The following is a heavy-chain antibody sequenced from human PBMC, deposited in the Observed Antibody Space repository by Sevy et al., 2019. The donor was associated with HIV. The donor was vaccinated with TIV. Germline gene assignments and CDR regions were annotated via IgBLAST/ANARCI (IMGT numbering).Heavy chain of an antibody. V-gene: IGHV3-7*01. D-gene: IGHD3-22*01. J-gene: IGHJ4*02. CDR1: GFNLSPYW. CDR2: IKQDGNEK. Sequence: GGCLRLSCVASGFNLSPYWMTWVRQAPGKGLEWVANIKQDGNEKYYLDSVKGRFTVSRDNAKNALYLQMYSLRVEDTAVYFCASNTYHYDSNTYYPVYWGQGTRVTVSS. CDR3: ASNTYHYDSNTYYPVY.